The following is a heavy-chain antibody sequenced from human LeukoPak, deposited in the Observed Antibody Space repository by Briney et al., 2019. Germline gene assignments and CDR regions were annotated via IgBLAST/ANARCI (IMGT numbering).Heavy chain of an antibody. Sequence: GSSVKVSCKASGGTFSSYAISWVRQAPGQGLEWMGGIIPIFGTANYAQKFQGRVTITADESTSTAYMELSSLRSEDTAVYYCARDLWAFREPFGYNWNYLGYWGQGTLVTVSS. CDR2: IIPIFGTA. CDR1: GGTFSSYA. CDR3: ARDLWAFREPFGYNWNYLGY. J-gene: IGHJ4*02. V-gene: IGHV1-69*01. D-gene: IGHD1-20*01.